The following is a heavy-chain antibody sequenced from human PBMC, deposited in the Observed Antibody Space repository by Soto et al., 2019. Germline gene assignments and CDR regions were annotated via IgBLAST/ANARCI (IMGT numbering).Heavy chain of an antibody. D-gene: IGHD5-18*01. CDR2: ISSSSSYI. V-gene: IGHV3-21*01. J-gene: IGHJ6*02. CDR1: GFTFSSYS. Sequence: EVQLVESGGGLVKPGGSLRLSCAASGFTFSSYSMNWVRQAPGKGLEWVSSISSSSSYIYYADSVKGRFTISRDNAKNSLYRQMNSMRAEHTAVYYCARDRDADTAMRSGYYYYGMDVWGQGTTVTVSS. CDR3: ARDRDADTAMRSGYYYYGMDV.